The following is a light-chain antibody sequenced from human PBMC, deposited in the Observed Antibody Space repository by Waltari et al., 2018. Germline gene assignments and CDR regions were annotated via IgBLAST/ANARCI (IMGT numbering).Light chain of an antibody. Sequence: DIQLTQSPSFLSASVGDRVTITCRASQAISSYLAWYQQKPGRAPKLLIYAASLLQSGVPSGFSGSGSGTEFTLTISSLQPEDFATYYCQQLDSFPITFGQGTRLEIK. CDR1: QAISSY. CDR3: QQLDSFPIT. V-gene: IGKV1-9*01. CDR2: AAS. J-gene: IGKJ5*01.